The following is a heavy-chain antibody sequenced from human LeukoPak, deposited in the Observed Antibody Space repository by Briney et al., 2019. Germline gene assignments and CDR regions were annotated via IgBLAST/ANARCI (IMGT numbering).Heavy chain of an antibody. CDR1: GGSISSSSYY. V-gene: IGHV4-39*07. CDR3: ARIDASNDDY. J-gene: IGHJ4*02. Sequence: SETLSLTCTVSGGSISSSSYYWGWIRQPPGKGLEWIGSIYYSGSTYYNPSLKSRVTISVDTSKNQFSLKLSSVTAADTAVYYCARIDASNDDYWGQGTLVTVSS. D-gene: IGHD5-24*01. CDR2: IYYSGST.